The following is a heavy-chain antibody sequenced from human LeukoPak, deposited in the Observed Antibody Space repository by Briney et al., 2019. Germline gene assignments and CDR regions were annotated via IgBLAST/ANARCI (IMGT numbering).Heavy chain of an antibody. CDR3: ARDKEWELPHFDY. CDR2: INPNSGGT. D-gene: IGHD1-26*01. CDR1: GYTFTGYY. J-gene: IGHJ4*02. Sequence: GASVKVSCKASGYTFTGYYMHWVRQAPGQGLGWMGWINPNSGGTNYAQKFQGRVTMTRDTSISTAYMELSRLRSDDTAVYYCARDKEWELPHFDYWGQGTLVTVSS. V-gene: IGHV1-2*02.